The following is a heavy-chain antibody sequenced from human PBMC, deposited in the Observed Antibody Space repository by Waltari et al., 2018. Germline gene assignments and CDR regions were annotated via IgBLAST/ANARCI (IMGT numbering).Heavy chain of an antibody. CDR1: GGSFSGYY. V-gene: IGHV4-34*01. CDR2: INHSGST. D-gene: IGHD2-8*02. CDR3: ARGGDGTGGVCYHDY. J-gene: IGHJ4*02. Sequence: QVQLQQWGAGLLKPSETLSLTCAVYGGSFSGYYWSWIRQPPGKGLEWIGEINHSGSTNYNPSLKSRVTIAVDTSKNQFSLKLSSVTAADTAVYYCARGGDGTGGVCYHDYWGQGTLVTVSS.